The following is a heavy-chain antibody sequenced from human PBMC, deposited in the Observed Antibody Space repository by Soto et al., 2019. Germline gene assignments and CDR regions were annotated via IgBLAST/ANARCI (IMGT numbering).Heavy chain of an antibody. CDR3: ARSLVVVLAASYYYGMDL. CDR2: IDPSDSYT. J-gene: IGHJ6*02. V-gene: IGHV5-10-1*01. D-gene: IGHD2-15*01. CDR1: GYSFTSYW. Sequence: GESLKISCKGSGYSFTSYWISWVRQMPGKGLEWMGRIDPSDSYTNYSPSFQGHVTISADKSISTAYLQWSSLKASDTAMYYCARSLVVVLAASYYYGMDLWGQGTTVTVSS.